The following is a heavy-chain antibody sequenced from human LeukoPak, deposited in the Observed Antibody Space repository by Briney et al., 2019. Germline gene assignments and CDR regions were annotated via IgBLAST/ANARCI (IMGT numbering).Heavy chain of an antibody. Sequence: GGSLRLSCAASGFTFSSYAMSWVRQAPGKGLEWVAVISYDGSNKYYADSVKGRFTISRDNSKNTLYLQMNSLRAEDTAVYYCARWDSTPEQRGSAGWFDPWGQGTLVTVSS. J-gene: IGHJ5*02. CDR2: ISYDGSNK. CDR3: ARWDSTPEQRGSAGWFDP. CDR1: GFTFSSYA. V-gene: IGHV3-30*04. D-gene: IGHD2-15*01.